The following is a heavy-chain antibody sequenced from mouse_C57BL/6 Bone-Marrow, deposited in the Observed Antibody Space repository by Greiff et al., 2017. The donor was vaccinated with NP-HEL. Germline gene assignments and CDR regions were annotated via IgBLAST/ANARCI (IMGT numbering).Heavy chain of an antibody. Sequence: EVKLVESGEGLVKPGGSLKLSCAASGFTFSSYAMSWVRQPPEKRLEWVAYISSGGDYIYYADTVKGRFTISRDNDRNNLFLQMSSLKSEDTAVYKGTRDGVGGHYVLYAIGYWGQGTSVTVS. CDR1: GFTFSSYA. CDR2: ISSGGDYI. CDR3: TRDGVGGHYVLYAIGY. D-gene: IGHD2-1*01. J-gene: IGHJ4*01. V-gene: IGHV5-9-1*02.